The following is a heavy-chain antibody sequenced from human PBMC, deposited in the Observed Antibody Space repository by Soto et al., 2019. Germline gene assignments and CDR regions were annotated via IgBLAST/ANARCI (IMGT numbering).Heavy chain of an antibody. D-gene: IGHD2-15*01. CDR1: GGSISRYY. Sequence: QVQLQESGPGLVKPSETLSLTCTVSGGSISRYYWSWIRQPPGKGLEWIGYIYYSGSTNYNPSLKSRVTISVDTAKNQFSLKLSSVTAADTAVYYCASTLPRRDSCCHFDYWGQGTLVTVSS. V-gene: IGHV4-59*01. CDR3: ASTLPRRDSCCHFDY. J-gene: IGHJ4*02. CDR2: IYYSGST.